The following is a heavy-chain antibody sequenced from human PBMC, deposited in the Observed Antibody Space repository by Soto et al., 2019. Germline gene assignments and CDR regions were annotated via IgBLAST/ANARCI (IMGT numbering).Heavy chain of an antibody. CDR1: GFTFSSYW. CDR3: ATSRTFDY. D-gene: IGHD6-13*01. CDR2: INTDGTTT. J-gene: IGHJ4*02. Sequence: GSLRLSCAASGFTFSSYWMHWVRQAPGKGLVWVSHINTDGTTTAYADSVKGRFTISRDNAKNTVYLQMNSLRAEDTAVYYCATSRTFDYWGQGTLVTVSS. V-gene: IGHV3-74*01.